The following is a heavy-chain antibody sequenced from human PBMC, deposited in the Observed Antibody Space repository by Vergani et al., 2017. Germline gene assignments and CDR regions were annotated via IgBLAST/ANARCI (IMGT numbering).Heavy chain of an antibody. D-gene: IGHD3-16*01. J-gene: IGHJ4*02. Sequence: QVQLVESGGGVVQRGGSLRLSCATSGFTLSNYDMQWIRQGPGKGLEFVAFIQFDGSHQYYADSVKGRFTLSRDFSKNTLYLQMNSLRTDDTATYYCAKHFTGWGIDYWGQGTQVIVSS. CDR2: IQFDGSHQ. V-gene: IGHV3-30*02. CDR1: GFTLSNYD. CDR3: AKHFTGWGIDY.